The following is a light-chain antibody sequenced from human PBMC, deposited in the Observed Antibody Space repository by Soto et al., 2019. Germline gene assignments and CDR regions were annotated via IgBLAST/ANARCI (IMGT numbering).Light chain of an antibody. CDR3: QQYGSSPWT. CDR2: GAS. Sequence: EIEMTPSPATLSVSLLERATLSFRASQSVSSSYLAWYQQKPGQAPRLLISGASSRATGIPDRFSGSGSATDFTLTISRLEPEDFAVYYCQQYGSSPWTFGQGTKV. CDR1: QSVSSSY. V-gene: IGKV3-20*01. J-gene: IGKJ1*01.